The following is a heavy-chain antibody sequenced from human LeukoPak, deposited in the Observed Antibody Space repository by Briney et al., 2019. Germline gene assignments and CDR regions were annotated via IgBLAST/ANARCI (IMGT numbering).Heavy chain of an antibody. CDR1: GYTFTSYY. CDR2: INPSGGST. J-gene: IGHJ3*02. Sequence: GASVKVSCKASGYTFTSYYMHWVRQAPGQGLEWMGIINPSGGSTSYAQKLQGRVTMTTDTSTSTAYMELRSLRSDDTAVYYCARDSAYYDILTGPGRRGAFDIWGQGTMVTVSS. V-gene: IGHV1-46*01. D-gene: IGHD3-9*01. CDR3: ARDSAYYDILTGPGRRGAFDI.